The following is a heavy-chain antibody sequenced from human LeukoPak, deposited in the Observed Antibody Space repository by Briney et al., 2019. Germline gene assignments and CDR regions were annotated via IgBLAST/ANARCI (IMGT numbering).Heavy chain of an antibody. CDR2: IWYDGSNK. J-gene: IGHJ4*02. D-gene: IGHD2-2*01. CDR3: ARDSAVVVPAALGY. CDR1: GFTFSSYG. V-gene: IGHV3-33*01. Sequence: GGSLRLSCAASGFTFSSYGMHWVRQAPGKGPEWVAVIWYDGSNKYHADSVKGRFTISRDNSKNTLYLQMNSLRAEDTAVYYCARDSAVVVPAALGYWGQGTLVTVSS.